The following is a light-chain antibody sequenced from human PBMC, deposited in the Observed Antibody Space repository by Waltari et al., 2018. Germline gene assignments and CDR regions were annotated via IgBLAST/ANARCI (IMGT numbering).Light chain of an antibody. V-gene: IGKV1-16*02. CDR3: QQYSTFPPT. CDR1: QAISTF. CDR2: AAS. Sequence: DIQMTQSPSSLSPSVGDRVILTCRASQAISTFLAWFQLKPGKAPKSLIYAASTLQTGVSSNFSGSGSGTDFTLTISSLQPGDCATYYCQQYSTFPPTLGGGTRVEI. J-gene: IGKJ4*01.